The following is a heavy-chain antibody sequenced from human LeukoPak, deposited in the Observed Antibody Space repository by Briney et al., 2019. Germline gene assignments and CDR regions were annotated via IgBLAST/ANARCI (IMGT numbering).Heavy chain of an antibody. CDR3: ARGGSWFAP. V-gene: IGHV3-7*01. CDR2: IKEDGSEK. J-gene: IGHJ5*02. Sequence: PGGSLRLSCVASGFTFSVYWMGWVRQAPGKGLERVANIKEDGSEKYYVDSVKGRFTISRDNAKNSLYLQMSSLRAEDTAVYYCARGGSWFAPWGQGTLVTVSS. D-gene: IGHD3-10*01. CDR1: GFTFSVYW.